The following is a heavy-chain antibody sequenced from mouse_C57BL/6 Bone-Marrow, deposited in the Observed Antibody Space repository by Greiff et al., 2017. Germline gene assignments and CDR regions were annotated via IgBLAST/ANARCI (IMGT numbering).Heavy chain of an antibody. J-gene: IGHJ3*01. CDR3: AQLEDCAWFAY. CDR1: GFSLSTFGMG. Sequence: QVTLKVSGPGILQPSQTLSLTCSFSGFSLSTFGMGVGWLRQPSGKGLEWLAHIWWDDDKYYNPALKSRLTSSKDTSTNQVFRKIANVYPDDTATYYCAQLEDCAWFAYWGQGTLVTVSA. CDR2: IWWDDDK. V-gene: IGHV8-8*01.